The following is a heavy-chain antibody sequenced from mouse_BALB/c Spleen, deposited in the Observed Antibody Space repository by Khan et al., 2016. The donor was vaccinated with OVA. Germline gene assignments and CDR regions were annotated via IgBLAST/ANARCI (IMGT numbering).Heavy chain of an antibody. J-gene: IGHJ3*01. V-gene: IGHV1-9*01. CDR1: GYTFSSYW. Sequence: VQLQESGGDLMKPGASVKISCKATGYTFSSYWIEWVKQRPGHGLEWIGQNFPGSGSTTYNEKFKGKATFTADTSSNTAYMQLSSLTSEDSAVYYCARGGYGGFAYWGHGTLVPVSA. D-gene: IGHD2-2*01. CDR2: NFPGSGST. CDR3: ARGGYGGFAY.